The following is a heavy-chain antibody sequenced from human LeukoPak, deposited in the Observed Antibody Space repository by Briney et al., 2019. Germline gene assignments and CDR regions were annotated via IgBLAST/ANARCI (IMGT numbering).Heavy chain of an antibody. CDR1: GFTFSSYS. V-gene: IGHV3-48*01. CDR3: ARDRRGDSYGPLDS. J-gene: IGHJ4*02. Sequence: GGSLRLSCAASGFTFSSYSMNWVRQAPGKGLEWVSYISSSSSAIYYPDSVKGRFTISRDNAKNSLYLQMNSLTAEDTALYYCARDRRGDSYGPLDSWGQGTLVTVSS. CDR2: ISSSSSAI. D-gene: IGHD5-18*01.